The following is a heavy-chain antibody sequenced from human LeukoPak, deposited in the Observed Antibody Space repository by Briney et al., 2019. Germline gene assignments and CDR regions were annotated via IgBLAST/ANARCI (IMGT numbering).Heavy chain of an antibody. CDR2: ISYDGSNK. Sequence: GRSLRLSCAASGFTFSSYTMHWVRQAPGKGLEWVALISYDGSNKYYADSVKGRFTISRDNSKNTLYLQMNSLRAEDTAVYYCASWNEYPGSDYWGQGTLVTVSS. CDR1: GFTFSSYT. J-gene: IGHJ4*02. V-gene: IGHV3-30-3*02. D-gene: IGHD1-1*01. CDR3: ASWNEYPGSDY.